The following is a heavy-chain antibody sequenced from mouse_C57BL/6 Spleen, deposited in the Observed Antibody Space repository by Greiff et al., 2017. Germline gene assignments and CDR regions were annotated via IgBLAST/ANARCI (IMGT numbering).Heavy chain of an antibody. CDR2: IDPSDSYT. D-gene: IGHD1-1*01. CDR1: GYTFTSYW. CDR3: ARRDGSSPMDY. J-gene: IGHJ4*01. Sequence: QVQLQQPGAELVMPGASVKLSCKASGYTFTSYWMHWVKQRPGQGLEWIGEIDPSDSYTNYNQKFKGKSTLTVDKSSSTAYMQISSLTSEDSAVYYCARRDGSSPMDYWGQGTSVTVSS. V-gene: IGHV1-69*01.